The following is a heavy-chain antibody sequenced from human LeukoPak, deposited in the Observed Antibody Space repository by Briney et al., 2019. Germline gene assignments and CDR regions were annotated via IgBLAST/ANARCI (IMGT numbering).Heavy chain of an antibody. CDR2: IYSTGST. J-gene: IGHJ4*02. CDR3: ARHRSEGSCPLDS. CDR1: GGSISNYY. Sequence: PSETLSLTCTVSGGSISNYYWSWLRQPPGQGLEWIGYIYSTGSTTYSPSLKSRDIMSAHPSKNQYSLKVTSVTAADTAVYYCARHRSEGSCPLDSWGQGALVTVSS. V-gene: IGHV4-59*08.